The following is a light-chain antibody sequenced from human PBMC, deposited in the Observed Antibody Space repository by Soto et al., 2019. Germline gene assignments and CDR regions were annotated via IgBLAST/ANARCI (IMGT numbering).Light chain of an antibody. V-gene: IGKV3-15*01. CDR1: QSVSSN. CDR3: QQYNNWPPWT. J-gene: IGKJ1*01. Sequence: EIVMTQSPATLSVSPGERATLSCRASQSVSSNLAWYQQKPGQAPRLLIYGASTRSTGIPARFSGSGSGTECTLTSSSLQSEDFAFYYCQQYNNWPPWTFGQGTKVEIK. CDR2: GAS.